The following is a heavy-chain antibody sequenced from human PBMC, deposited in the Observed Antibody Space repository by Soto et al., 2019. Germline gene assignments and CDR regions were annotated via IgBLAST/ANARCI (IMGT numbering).Heavy chain of an antibody. J-gene: IGHJ5*02. D-gene: IGHD3-22*01. CDR1: GGSISSYY. Sequence: SETLSLTCTVSGGSISSYYWSWIRQPPGKGLEWIGYIYYSGSTNYNPSLKSRVTISVDTSKNQFSLKLSSVTAADTAVYYCARELNYYDSSGYYNWFDPWGQGTLVTVSS. CDR2: IYYSGST. V-gene: IGHV4-59*01. CDR3: ARELNYYDSSGYYNWFDP.